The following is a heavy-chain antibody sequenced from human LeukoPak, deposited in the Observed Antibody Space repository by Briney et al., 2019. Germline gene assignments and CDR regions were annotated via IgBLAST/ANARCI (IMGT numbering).Heavy chain of an antibody. CDR2: GDHFGGA. D-gene: IGHD1-26*01. CDR3: ARLSDLYNGTYLLDS. CDR1: GNSVTSYY. Sequence: SETLSLACTVSGNSVTSYYWSWIRQPPGKGREWIGYGDHFGGAIYNPSLKSRVTISVDSSKNQFSLRLTSVTAADTAVYHCARLSDLYNGTYLLDSWSQGTLVTVSS. V-gene: IGHV4-59*02. J-gene: IGHJ4*02.